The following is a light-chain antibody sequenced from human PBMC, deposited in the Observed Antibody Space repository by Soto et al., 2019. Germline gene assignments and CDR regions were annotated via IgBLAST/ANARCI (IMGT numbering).Light chain of an antibody. V-gene: IGLV2-23*01. Sequence: QSVLTQPASVSGSPGQSITISCTGSSSDVGGYNLVSWYQQHPGKVPKLIIYEDNQRPSGVSNRFSGSKSGHTASLTISGLQAGGQAYYYCCSFAGKFYALGTGNKVTVL. CDR1: SSDVGGYNL. CDR2: EDN. CDR3: CSFAGKFYA. J-gene: IGLJ1*01.